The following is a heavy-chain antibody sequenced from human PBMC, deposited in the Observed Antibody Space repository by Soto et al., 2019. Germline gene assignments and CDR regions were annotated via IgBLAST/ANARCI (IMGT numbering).Heavy chain of an antibody. Sequence: EVQLLESGGGLVQPGGSLRLSCAASGFTFSSYAMSWVRQAPGKGLEWVSAISGSGGSTYYADSVKGRFTISRDNSKNTLYLQVNSLRAEDTAVYYCAKRVWRGYYYYGMDVWGQGTTVTVSS. CDR3: AKRVWRGYYYYGMDV. J-gene: IGHJ6*02. V-gene: IGHV3-23*01. CDR2: ISGSGGST. D-gene: IGHD1-1*01. CDR1: GFTFSSYA.